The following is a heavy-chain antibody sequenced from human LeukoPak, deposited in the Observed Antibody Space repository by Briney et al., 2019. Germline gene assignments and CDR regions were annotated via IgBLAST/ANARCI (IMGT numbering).Heavy chain of an antibody. V-gene: IGHV4-34*01. CDR3: ARDGYGDFDFDY. Sequence: SETLSLTCAVYGGSFSGYYWGWIRQPPGKGLEWIGEINHSGSTNYNPSLKSRVTISVDTSKNQFSLKLSSVTAADTAVYYCARDGYGDFDFDYWGQGTLVTVSS. CDR2: INHSGST. J-gene: IGHJ4*02. CDR1: GGSFSGYY. D-gene: IGHD4-17*01.